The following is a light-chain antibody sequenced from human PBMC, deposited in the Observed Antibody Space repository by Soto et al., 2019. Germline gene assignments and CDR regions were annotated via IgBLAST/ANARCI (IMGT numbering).Light chain of an antibody. CDR3: QQRSNWPPIT. CDR2: GAS. V-gene: IGKV3-15*01. CDR1: QSVSSN. Sequence: EIVMTQSPATLSVSPGERATLSCRASQSVSSNLAWYQQKPGQAPRLLIFGASARPTGIPARISGSGSGTDFTLTISSLEPEDFAVYYCQQRSNWPPITFGQGTRLEIK. J-gene: IGKJ5*01.